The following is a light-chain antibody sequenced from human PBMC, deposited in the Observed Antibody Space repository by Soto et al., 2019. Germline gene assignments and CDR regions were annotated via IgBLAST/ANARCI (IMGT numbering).Light chain of an antibody. CDR3: QHYNNWPPIT. CDR2: DTS. J-gene: IGKJ1*01. V-gene: IGKV3-15*01. CDR1: QSAGHK. Sequence: EIVITQSPATLSVSPGERATLSCRASQSAGHKLAWYQQKPGQAPRLVIYDTSTRATGIPARFSGSGSGTELTLTISSLQSEDFAIYYCQHYNNWPPITFGQGTKVDIK.